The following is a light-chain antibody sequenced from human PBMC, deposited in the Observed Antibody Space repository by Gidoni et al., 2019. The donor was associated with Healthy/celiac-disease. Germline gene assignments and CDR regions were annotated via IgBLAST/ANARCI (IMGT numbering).Light chain of an antibody. J-gene: IGKJ4*01. V-gene: IGKV4-1*01. CDR1: QSVLYSSNNKNY. Sequence: DIVMTQSPDSLAVSLGERATINCKSSQSVLYSSNNKNYLAWYQQKPGQPPKLLIYWASTRESGVPDRFSGSGSGTEFTLTISSLQAEDVAVYYCQQYYSTPLTFXXXTKXEIK. CDR3: QQYYSTPLT. CDR2: WAS.